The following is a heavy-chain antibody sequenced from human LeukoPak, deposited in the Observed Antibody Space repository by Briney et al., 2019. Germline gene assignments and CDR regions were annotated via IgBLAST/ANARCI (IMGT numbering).Heavy chain of an antibody. Sequence: PGGSLRLSCAASGFTFSNYPMHWVRQAPGKGLEWVAVISYDGSNKYYAGSVKGRFTVSRDNSKNTLYLQMNSLRVEDTAVFYCARDLIAAALGNYYYYGMDVWGQGTTVTVSS. J-gene: IGHJ6*02. CDR2: ISYDGSNK. D-gene: IGHD6-13*01. V-gene: IGHV3-30*04. CDR3: ARDLIAAALGNYYYYGMDV. CDR1: GFTFSNYP.